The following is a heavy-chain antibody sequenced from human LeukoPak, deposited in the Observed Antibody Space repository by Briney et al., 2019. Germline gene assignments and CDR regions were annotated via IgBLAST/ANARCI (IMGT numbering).Heavy chain of an antibody. D-gene: IGHD3-9*01. CDR2: ITGHGGST. J-gene: IGHJ3*01. V-gene: IGHV3-23*01. Sequence: GGSLRLSCAASGFTFSSYTMNWVRQAPGRGLEWVSAITGHGGSTYYADSVKGRFTISRDNSKNTLYLQMNSLRGEDTATYYCAKDVLTGYSSDAFDVWGQGTMVSVSS. CDR3: AKDVLTGYSSDAFDV. CDR1: GFTFSSYT.